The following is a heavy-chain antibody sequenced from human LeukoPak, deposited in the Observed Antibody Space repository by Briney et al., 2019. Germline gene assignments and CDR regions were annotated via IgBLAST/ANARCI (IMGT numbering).Heavy chain of an antibody. CDR1: GFTFDDYG. V-gene: IGHV3-20*04. Sequence: GGSLRLSCAASGFTFDDYGVSWVRQAPGKGLEWVSGINWNGGSTGYADSVKGRFTISRDNAKNSLYLQMNSLRAEDTALYYCARGVLEWLPHNWFDPWGQGTLVTVSS. D-gene: IGHD3-3*01. CDR2: INWNGGST. CDR3: ARGVLEWLPHNWFDP. J-gene: IGHJ5*02.